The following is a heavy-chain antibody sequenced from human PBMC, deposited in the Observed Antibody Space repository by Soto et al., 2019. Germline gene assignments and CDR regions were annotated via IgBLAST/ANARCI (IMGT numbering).Heavy chain of an antibody. J-gene: IGHJ4*02. CDR3: AKDKGVFNWATTYFDY. V-gene: IGHV3-30*18. Sequence: GGSLRLSCAASGFTFSNYAMHWVRQAPGKGLEWVALTSYDGNNEYYTDSVKGRFTISRDNSKNTLFLQMNSPRPEDTAVYYCAKDKGVFNWATTYFDYWGQGALVTVSS. CDR1: GFTFSNYA. D-gene: IGHD1-1*01. CDR2: TSYDGNNE.